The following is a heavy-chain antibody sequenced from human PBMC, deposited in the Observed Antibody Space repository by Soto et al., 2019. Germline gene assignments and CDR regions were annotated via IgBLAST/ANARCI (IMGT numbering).Heavy chain of an antibody. V-gene: IGHV3-49*03. CDR2: IRSRAYGGTT. Sequence: PGGSLRLSCTASGVTFGDYTMSWFRQVPGKGLEWVGFIRSRAYGGTTEYAASVKGRFSISRDDSKSIAYLQMNGLKTEDTAVYYCTRDGYYNGISARYWGQGTLVTVSS. J-gene: IGHJ4*02. D-gene: IGHD3-9*01. CDR3: TRDGYYNGISARY. CDR1: GVTFGDYT.